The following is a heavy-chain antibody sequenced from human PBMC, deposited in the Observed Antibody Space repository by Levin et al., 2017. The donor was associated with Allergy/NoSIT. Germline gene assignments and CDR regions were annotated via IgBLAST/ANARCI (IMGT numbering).Heavy chain of an antibody. J-gene: IGHJ4*02. CDR1: GGSISSANYY. D-gene: IGHD4-17*01. CDR2: IYTSGGS. Sequence: SETLSLTCTVSGGSISSANYYWSWIRQPAGKGLEWIGRIYTSGGSYYNPSLKSRVTISVDTSKNQFSLRLSSGTAAETAGYYCASGSPLYGDYVGVDYWGPGTLVTVSS. CDR3: ASGSPLYGDYVGVDY. V-gene: IGHV4-61*02.